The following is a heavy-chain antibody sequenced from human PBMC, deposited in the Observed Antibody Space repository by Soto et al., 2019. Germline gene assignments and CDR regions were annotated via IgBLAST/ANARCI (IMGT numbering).Heavy chain of an antibody. Sequence: QVQLVQSGAEVKKPGASVKVSCEASGYTFISYYMHWVRQAPGQGLEWMGIINPSGGSTTYAQKFQGRITMTRDTSTSTVYMELSSLRSEDTAVYYCARDLSSIQLWTEGYFDYWGPGTLVTVSS. V-gene: IGHV1-46*01. CDR2: INPSGGST. CDR1: GYTFISYY. CDR3: ARDLSSIQLWTEGYFDY. D-gene: IGHD5-18*01. J-gene: IGHJ4*02.